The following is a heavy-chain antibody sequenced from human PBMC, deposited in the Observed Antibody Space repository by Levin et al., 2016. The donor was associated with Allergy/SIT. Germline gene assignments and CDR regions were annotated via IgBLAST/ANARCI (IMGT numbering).Heavy chain of an antibody. CDR3: TTERSGSYFY. D-gene: IGHD1-26*01. CDR1: GFTFSNAW. V-gene: IGHV3-15*01. J-gene: IGHJ4*02. Sequence: GESLKISCAASGFTFSNAWMSWVRQAPGKGLEWVGRIKSKTDGGTTDYAAPVKGRFTISRDDSKNTLYLQMNSLKTEDTAVYYCTTERSGSYFYWGQGTLVTVSS. CDR2: IKSKTDGGTT.